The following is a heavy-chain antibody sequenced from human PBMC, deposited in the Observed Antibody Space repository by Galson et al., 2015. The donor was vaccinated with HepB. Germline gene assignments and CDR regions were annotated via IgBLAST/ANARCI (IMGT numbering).Heavy chain of an antibody. CDR3: ARDRSYRFDS. CDR1: GYRFTDNG. Sequence: SVKVSCKASGYRFTDNGISWVRQAPGQGLEWMAWISTNSGNTNYAQKFQGRVTVTTDTSTSTAYMGLRSLKSEDTAVYFCARDRSYRFDSWGQGTLVTVSS. J-gene: IGHJ4*02. CDR2: ISTNSGNT. V-gene: IGHV1-18*01. D-gene: IGHD1-26*01.